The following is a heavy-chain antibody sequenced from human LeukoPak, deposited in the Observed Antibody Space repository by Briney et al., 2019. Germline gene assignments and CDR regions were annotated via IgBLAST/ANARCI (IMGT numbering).Heavy chain of an antibody. CDR3: VKDDYGSFDY. CDR1: GFSFSDYY. J-gene: IGHJ4*02. Sequence: PGGSLRLSCAASGFSFSDYYMSWIRQPPGKGLEWVSYISGGGSTIYYADSVKGRFTISRDNSKNTLYLQMNSLRAEDTAVYYCVKDDYGSFDYWGQGTQVTVSS. V-gene: IGHV3-11*01. D-gene: IGHD3-3*01. CDR2: ISGGGSTI.